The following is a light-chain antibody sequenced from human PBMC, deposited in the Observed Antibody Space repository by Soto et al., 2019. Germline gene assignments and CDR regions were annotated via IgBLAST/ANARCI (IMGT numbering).Light chain of an antibody. CDR1: QTFSSSY. CDR3: QHLNR. Sequence: IVLTQSPGTLSLSPGERATLSCRASQTFSSSYLTWYQQKPGQAPRLLIYGASSRATGIPDRFSGSGSESDFTVTISRLEPEVFAVYYCQHLNRFGQGTKVEIK. CDR2: GAS. V-gene: IGKV3-20*01. J-gene: IGKJ1*01.